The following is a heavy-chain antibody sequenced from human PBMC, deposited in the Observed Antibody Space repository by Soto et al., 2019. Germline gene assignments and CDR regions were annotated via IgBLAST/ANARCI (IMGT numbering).Heavy chain of an antibody. CDR3: ARDLAGIAVAGAFDY. J-gene: IGHJ4*02. CDR1: GYTFTSYA. V-gene: IGHV1-3*01. Sequence: QVQLVQSGAEVKKPGASVKVSCKASGYTFTSYAMHWVRQAPGQRLEWMGWINAGNGNTKYSQKFQGRVTITRDTSGSTAYMELSSLRSEDTAVYYCARDLAGIAVAGAFDYWGQGTLVTVSS. CDR2: INAGNGNT. D-gene: IGHD6-19*01.